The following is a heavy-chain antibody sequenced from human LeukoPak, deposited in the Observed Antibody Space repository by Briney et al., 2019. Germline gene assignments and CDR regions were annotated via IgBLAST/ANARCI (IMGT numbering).Heavy chain of an antibody. CDR2: IRYDGSNK. D-gene: IGHD2-2*01. CDR3: AKDTVHCSSTSCYLVDY. Sequence: PGGSLRLSCAASGFTFSSYGMHWVRQAPGKGLEWVAFIRYDGSNKYYADSVKGRFTISRDNSKNTLYLQMNSLRAEDTAVYYCAKDTVHCSSTSCYLVDYWGQGTLVTVSS. V-gene: IGHV3-30*02. J-gene: IGHJ4*02. CDR1: GFTFSSYG.